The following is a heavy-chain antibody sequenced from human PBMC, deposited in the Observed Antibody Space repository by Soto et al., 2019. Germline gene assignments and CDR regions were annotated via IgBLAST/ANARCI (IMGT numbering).Heavy chain of an antibody. Sequence: GGSLRLSCAASGFTFSSYAMHWVRQAPGKGLEWVAVISYDGSNKYYADTVKGRFNISRDNSKNTLYLQMNSLRAEDTAVYYCARDVITMVRGVKKAHSGMDVWGQGTTVTVSS. D-gene: IGHD3-10*01. V-gene: IGHV3-30-3*01. CDR1: GFTFSSYA. J-gene: IGHJ6*02. CDR3: ARDVITMVRGVKKAHSGMDV. CDR2: ISYDGSNK.